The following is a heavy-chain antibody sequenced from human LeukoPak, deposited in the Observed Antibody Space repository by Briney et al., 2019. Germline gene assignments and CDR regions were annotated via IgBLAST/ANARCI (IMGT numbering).Heavy chain of an antibody. J-gene: IGHJ4*02. D-gene: IGHD1-14*01. V-gene: IGHV3-30*04. Sequence: GGSLRLSCAASGFTFTSNAMHWVRQAPGKGLEWVAVVSHDGRGKYYADSVKGRFIISRDNSKNTVSLQINSLRVEDAAVYYCARANNTSWHYFDDWGQGTLVTVSS. CDR3: ARANNTSWHYFDD. CDR1: GFTFTSNA. CDR2: VSHDGRGK.